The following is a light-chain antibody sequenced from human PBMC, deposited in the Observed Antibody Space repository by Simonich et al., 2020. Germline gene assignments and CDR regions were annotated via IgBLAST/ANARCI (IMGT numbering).Light chain of an antibody. Sequence: QPVLTQPPSASASLGASVTLTCTLSSGYSNYKVDWYQQRPGKGPRFVMRVGTGGILGTKGDGNPDRFSVLGSGLNRYLTIKNIQEEDESDYHCGADHGSGSNFVVVFGGGTKLTVL. V-gene: IGLV9-49*01. CDR1: SGYSNYK. CDR2: VGTGGILG. J-gene: IGLJ2*01. CDR3: GADHGSGSNFVVV.